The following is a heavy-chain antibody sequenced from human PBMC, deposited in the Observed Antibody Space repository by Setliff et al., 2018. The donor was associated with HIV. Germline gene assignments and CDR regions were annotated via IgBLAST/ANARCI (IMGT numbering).Heavy chain of an antibody. J-gene: IGHJ4*02. V-gene: IGHV4-4*08. Sequence: SETLSLTCSVSGISINGYYWSWIRQSPRTRLEWIGYVSSIGNTNYNPSLKSRVTISVDASKNQFSLQLNSVTAADTAVYFCARTRAPYFFDFWGQGAQVTSPQ. D-gene: IGHD1-26*01. CDR2: VSSIGNT. CDR1: GISINGYY. CDR3: ARTRAPYFFDF.